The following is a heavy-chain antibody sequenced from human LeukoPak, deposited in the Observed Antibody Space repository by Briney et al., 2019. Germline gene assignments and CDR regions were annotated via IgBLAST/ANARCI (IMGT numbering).Heavy chain of an antibody. CDR3: AKDQSGWYQSSHYFDY. CDR1: GFTFSSYA. V-gene: IGHV3-23*01. CDR2: ISGSGGST. J-gene: IGHJ4*02. D-gene: IGHD6-19*01. Sequence: GESLRLSCAASGFTFSSYAMSWVRQAPGKGLEWVSAISGSGGSTYYADSVKGRFTISRDNSKNTLYLQMNSLRAEDTAVYYCAKDQSGWYQSSHYFDYWGQGTLVTVSS.